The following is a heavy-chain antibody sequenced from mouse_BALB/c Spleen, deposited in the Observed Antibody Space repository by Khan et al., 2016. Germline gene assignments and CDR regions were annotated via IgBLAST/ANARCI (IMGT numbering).Heavy chain of an antibody. CDR1: GFTFNKFG. Sequence: EVELVESGGGLVQPGGSRKLSCAASGFTFNKFGMNWVRQAPEKGLEWVAYISSVSSTIYYADTVEGRFTISRDNPKNTLFLQMTSLRSEDTAMYYCARSNYFGHYAAMDYWGQGTSVTVSS. D-gene: IGHD2-1*01. J-gene: IGHJ4*01. V-gene: IGHV5-17*02. CDR3: ARSNYFGHYAAMDY. CDR2: ISSVSSTI.